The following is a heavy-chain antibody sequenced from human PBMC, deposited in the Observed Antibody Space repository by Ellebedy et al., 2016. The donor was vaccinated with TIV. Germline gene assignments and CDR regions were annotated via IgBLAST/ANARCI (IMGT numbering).Heavy chain of an antibody. Sequence: AASVKVSCKASGYTFTDYYIHWVRQAPGQGLEGMGWINPNISGTNYAQRFQGWVTMTRDTSISTAYMELSRLRSDDTALYYCAREGAVTTVFDYWGQGTLVTVSS. CDR1: GYTFTDYY. CDR3: AREGAVTTVFDY. J-gene: IGHJ4*02. V-gene: IGHV1-2*04. CDR2: INPNISGT. D-gene: IGHD4-17*01.